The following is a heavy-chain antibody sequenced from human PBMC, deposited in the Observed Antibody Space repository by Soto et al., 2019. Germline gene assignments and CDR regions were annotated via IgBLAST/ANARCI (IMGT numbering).Heavy chain of an antibody. CDR2: IIPIFGTA. Sequence: QVQLVQSGAEVKKPGSSVKVSCKASGGTFSSYSINWVRQAPGQGLEWMGGIIPIFGTANYAPKFQGRGTLTADESTSTAHMELSSLRNEDTAVYYCARPFQSWPGGWYVALWGRGTLVTAS. CDR3: ARPFQSWPGGWYVAL. V-gene: IGHV1-69*01. J-gene: IGHJ2*01. D-gene: IGHD3-16*01. CDR1: GGTFSSYS.